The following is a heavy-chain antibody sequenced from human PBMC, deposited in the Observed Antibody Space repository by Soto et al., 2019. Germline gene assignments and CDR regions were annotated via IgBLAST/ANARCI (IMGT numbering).Heavy chain of an antibody. Sequence: SETLSLTCTVSGGSISSSSYYWGWIRQPPGKGLEWIGSIYYSGSTYYNPSLKSRVTISVDTSKNQFSLKLSSVTAADTAVYYCASGVNQTYCSGGSCYYNGMAVWGQGTTVTVSS. CDR3: ASGVNQTYCSGGSCYYNGMAV. CDR1: GGSISSSSYY. J-gene: IGHJ6*02. V-gene: IGHV4-39*01. CDR2: IYYSGST. D-gene: IGHD2-15*01.